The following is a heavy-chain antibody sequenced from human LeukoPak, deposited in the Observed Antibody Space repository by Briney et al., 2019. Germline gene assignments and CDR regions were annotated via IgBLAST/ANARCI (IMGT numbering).Heavy chain of an antibody. CDR3: AKFVPKLRFLEWLLGRFDY. V-gene: IGHV3-23*01. J-gene: IGHJ4*02. CDR2: ISGSGGST. Sequence: PGGSLRLSCAASGFTFSSYAMSWVRQAPGKGLEWVSAISGSGGSTYYADSVKGRFTISRDNSKNTLYLQMNSLRAEDTAVYYCAKFVPKLRFLEWLLGRFDYWGQGTLVTVSS. D-gene: IGHD3-3*01. CDR1: GFTFSSYA.